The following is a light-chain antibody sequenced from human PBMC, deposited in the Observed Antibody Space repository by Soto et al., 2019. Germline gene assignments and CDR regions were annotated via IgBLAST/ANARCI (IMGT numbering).Light chain of an antibody. J-gene: IGLJ1*01. CDR3: ATYAGGNKV. CDR1: SSDGGGYNY. CDR2: EVT. V-gene: IGLV2-8*01. Sequence: QSVLTQPPSASGSPGQSVTISCTGTSSDGGGYNYVSWYQQHPGKAPKLMIYEVTKRPSGVPDRFSGSKSGNTASLTVSGLLPEDEADYNCATYAGGNKVFGTGSKVTVL.